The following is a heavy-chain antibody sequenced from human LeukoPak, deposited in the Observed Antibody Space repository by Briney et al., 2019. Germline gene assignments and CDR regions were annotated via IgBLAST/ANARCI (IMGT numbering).Heavy chain of an antibody. CDR3: ARERASAGPHFEH. V-gene: IGHV4-59*01. D-gene: IGHD6-13*01. CDR1: GGSIGTYY. Sequence: ETLSLTCSVSGGSIGTYYWSWIRQPPGKGLEWIGYNYNRGTTNYNPSLKSRVTISVDRSKNQFSLSLTSVTAADTAVYYCARERASAGPHFEHWGRGILVTVSS. J-gene: IGHJ4*02. CDR2: NYNRGTT.